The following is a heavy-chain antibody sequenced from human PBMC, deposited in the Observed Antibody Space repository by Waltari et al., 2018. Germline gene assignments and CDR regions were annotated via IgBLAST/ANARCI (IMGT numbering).Heavy chain of an antibody. CDR2: INEEGTYT. CDR1: GFTFNTFW. J-gene: IGHJ4*02. V-gene: IGHV3-74*01. CDR3: GGGGLDGAAY. D-gene: IGHD3-10*01. Sequence: EVQLMESGGDLVQPGGSLRLSCVVSGFTFNTFWMNWVRPAPGKGLVWVSRINEEGTYTTYAYSVKGRFTISRDNAKNTLYLQMNSLRVEDTAVYYCGGGGLDGAAYWGQGTLVNVSS.